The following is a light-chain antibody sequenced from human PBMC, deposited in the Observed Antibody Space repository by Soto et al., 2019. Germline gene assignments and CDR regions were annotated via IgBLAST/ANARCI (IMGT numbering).Light chain of an antibody. J-gene: IGLJ2*01. Sequence: QSVLTQPASVSGSPGQSITISCTGTSSDVGGYNYVSWYQQHPGKAPKLIIYEVSNRPSGVSNRFSGSKSGNTASLTISGLQAEDEAAYYCSSYTSSSTVVFGGGTQLTVL. V-gene: IGLV2-14*01. CDR1: SSDVGGYNY. CDR3: SSYTSSSTVV. CDR2: EVS.